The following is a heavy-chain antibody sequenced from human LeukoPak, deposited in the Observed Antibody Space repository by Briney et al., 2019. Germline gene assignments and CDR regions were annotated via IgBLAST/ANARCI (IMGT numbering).Heavy chain of an antibody. V-gene: IGHV3-7*05. J-gene: IGHJ4*02. CDR1: GFTFSSYW. CDR2: IKQDGSEK. CDR3: ARDQRYCSSSSCPWEPFDY. Sequence: GGSLRLSCAASGFTFSSYWMSWGRQAPGKGLEWVANIKQDGSEKYYVDSVKGRFTISRDNAKNSLYLQMNSLRAEDTAVYYCARDQRYCSSSSCPWEPFDYWGQGTLVTVSS. D-gene: IGHD2-2*01.